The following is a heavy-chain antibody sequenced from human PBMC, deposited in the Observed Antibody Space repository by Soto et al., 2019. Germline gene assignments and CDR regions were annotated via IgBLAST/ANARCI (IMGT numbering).Heavy chain of an antibody. J-gene: IGHJ3*01. Sequence: PGGSLRLSCAASGFPCGSYDMTWVRQAPGKRLEWVSTILVDGRTFYVDSVKGRFTISRDNSRNTVYLQMNSLTAGDTALYYCAKATATGGGAFDFCGQGTMVTVSS. CDR1: GFPCGSYD. CDR3: AKATATGGGAFDF. CDR2: ILVDGRT. V-gene: IGHV3-23*01. D-gene: IGHD2-8*02.